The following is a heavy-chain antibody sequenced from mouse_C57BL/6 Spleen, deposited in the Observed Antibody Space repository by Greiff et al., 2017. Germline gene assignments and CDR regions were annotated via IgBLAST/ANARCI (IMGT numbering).Heavy chain of an antibody. V-gene: IGHV1-76*01. CDR2: IYPGSGNT. CDR1: GYTFTDYY. D-gene: IGHD4-1*01. CDR3: ARRTGTDPYYFDY. Sequence: QVQLQQSGAELVRPGASVKLSCKASGYTFTDYYINWVKQRPGPGLEWIARIYPGSGNTYYNEKFKGKATLTAEKSSSTAYMQLSSLASEDAAVYFCARRTGTDPYYFDYWGQGTTLTVSS. J-gene: IGHJ2*01.